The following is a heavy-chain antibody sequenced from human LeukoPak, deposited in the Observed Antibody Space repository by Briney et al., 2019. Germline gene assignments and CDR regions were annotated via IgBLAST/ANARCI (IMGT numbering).Heavy chain of an antibody. CDR1: GFTFSSYS. Sequence: GGSLRLSCAASGFTFSSYSMNWVRQAPGKGLEWVSYISSSSSTIYYADSVKGRFTISRDNAKNSLYLQMNSLRAEDTAVYYCAREELVANGYFDYWGQGTLVTVSS. CDR3: AREELVANGYFDY. J-gene: IGHJ4*02. D-gene: IGHD2-8*02. CDR2: ISSSSSTI. V-gene: IGHV3-48*01.